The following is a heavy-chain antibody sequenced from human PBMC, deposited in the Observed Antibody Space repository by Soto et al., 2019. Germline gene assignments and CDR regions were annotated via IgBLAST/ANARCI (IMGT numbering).Heavy chain of an antibody. CDR2: ISGPGDST. Sequence: LRLSCAASGFTFSNFAMNWVRQAPGSGLEWVSVISGPGDSTDYADSVKGRFTISRDKSKNTVYLQMNSLRDEDTALYYCAKGYCSSTSCSFDYWGQGTLVTVSS. V-gene: IGHV3-23*01. D-gene: IGHD2-2*01. CDR1: GFTFSNFA. CDR3: AKGYCSSTSCSFDY. J-gene: IGHJ4*02.